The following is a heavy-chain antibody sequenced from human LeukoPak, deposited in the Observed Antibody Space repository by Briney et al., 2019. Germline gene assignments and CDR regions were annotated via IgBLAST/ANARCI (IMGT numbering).Heavy chain of an antibody. V-gene: IGHV4-34*01. D-gene: IGHD6-13*01. Sequence: SETLSLTCAVYGGSFSGYYWSWIRQPPGKGLEWIGEINHSGNTNYKPSLKSRGTISLDTSKNQFSLRLTSVTAADTAVYYCARGHIAAAGTDWFDPWGQGTLVTVSS. J-gene: IGHJ5*02. CDR1: GGSFSGYY. CDR2: INHSGNT. CDR3: ARGHIAAAGTDWFDP.